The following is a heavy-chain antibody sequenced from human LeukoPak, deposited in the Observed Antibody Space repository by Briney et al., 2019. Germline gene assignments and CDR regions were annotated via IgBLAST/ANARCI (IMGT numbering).Heavy chain of an antibody. CDR1: GYSFTSYW. Sequence: GESLKISSKGYGYSFTSYWIGWVRQMPGKGLEWMGIIYPGDSDTRYSPSFQGQVTISADKSISTAYLQWSSLKASDTAMYYCASLVVVDRYDAFDISGQGTMVTVSS. D-gene: IGHD2-15*01. CDR2: IYPGDSDT. CDR3: ASLVVVDRYDAFDI. V-gene: IGHV5-51*01. J-gene: IGHJ3*02.